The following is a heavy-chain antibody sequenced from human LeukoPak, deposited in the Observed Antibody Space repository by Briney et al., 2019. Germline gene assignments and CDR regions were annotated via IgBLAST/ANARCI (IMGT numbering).Heavy chain of an antibody. CDR3: AKDQIGSIAVAVTPY. J-gene: IGHJ4*02. CDR2: ISGSGGST. V-gene: IGHV3-23*01. CDR1: GFTFSSYA. Sequence: GGSLRLSCAASGFTFSSYAMSWVRQAPGKGLEWVSAISGSGGSTYYADSVKGRFTISRDNSKNTLYLQMNSLRAEDTAVYYCAKDQIGSIAVAVTPYWGQGTLVTVSS. D-gene: IGHD6-19*01.